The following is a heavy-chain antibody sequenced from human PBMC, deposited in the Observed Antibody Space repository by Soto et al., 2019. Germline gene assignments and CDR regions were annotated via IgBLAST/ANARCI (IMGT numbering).Heavy chain of an antibody. CDR2: INAGSGHT. J-gene: IGHJ6*02. D-gene: IGHD2-2*01. Sequence: QVRLVQSGAEVKKPGASVKVSCRASGYTFASYAMHWVRQAPGQRLEWMGWINAGSGHTKYSQKFQGRVTITRDTSAITAYMELSSLRSEDTAVYYCARGSRPAAIEDYFYYDMDVWGQGTTVTVSS. V-gene: IGHV1-3*01. CDR1: GYTFASYA. CDR3: ARGSRPAAIEDYFYYDMDV.